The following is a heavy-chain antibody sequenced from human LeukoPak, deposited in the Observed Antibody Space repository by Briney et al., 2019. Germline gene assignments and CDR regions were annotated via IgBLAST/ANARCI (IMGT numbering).Heavy chain of an antibody. CDR3: ARDSSSWYYFDY. CDR2: INPSGGST. D-gene: IGHD6-13*01. J-gene: IGHJ4*02. Sequence: EASVEVSCKASGYTFTSYYMHWVRQAPGQGLEWMGIINPSGGSTSYAQKFQGRVTMTRDTSTSTVYMELSSLRSEDTAVFYCARDSSSWYYFDYWGQGTLVTVSS. V-gene: IGHV1-46*01. CDR1: GYTFTSYY.